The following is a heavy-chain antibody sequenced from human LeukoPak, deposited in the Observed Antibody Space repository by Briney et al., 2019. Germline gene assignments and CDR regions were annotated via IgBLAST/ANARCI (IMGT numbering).Heavy chain of an antibody. V-gene: IGHV3-48*04. D-gene: IGHD3-16*01. Sequence: PGGSLRLSCVASGFNFNAYSLNWVRQAPGKGLEWISYIISSSSTIYYADSVKGRFTISRDNAKNSLYLQMDSPRADDTAVYYCARDRVGGRYYYGMDVWGLGTTVTVSS. CDR2: IISSSSTI. J-gene: IGHJ6*02. CDR1: GFNFNAYS. CDR3: ARDRVGGRYYYGMDV.